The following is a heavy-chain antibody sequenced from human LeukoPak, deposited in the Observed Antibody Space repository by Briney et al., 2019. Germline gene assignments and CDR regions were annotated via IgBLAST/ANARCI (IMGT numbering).Heavy chain of an antibody. CDR2: IIPILDIT. CDR3: ARDRGTVTTLSYYGMDV. J-gene: IGHJ6*02. V-gene: IGHV1-69*04. CDR1: GGTFSSYA. Sequence: GASVKVSCKASGGTFSSYAISWVRQAPGQGLEWMGRIIPILDITNYAQEFQGRVTITADRSTTTAYMEVNNLGSDDTAVYYCARDRGTVTTLSYYGMDVWGQGTTVTVSS. D-gene: IGHD4-17*01.